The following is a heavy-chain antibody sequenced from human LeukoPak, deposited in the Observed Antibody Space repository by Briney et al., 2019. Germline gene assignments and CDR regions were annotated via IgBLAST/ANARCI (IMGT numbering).Heavy chain of an antibody. Sequence: PGGSLRLSCAASGFTFSKYAMNWVRQAPGEGLEWVSSISISATGTYYADSVKGRFTISRDDSKNTLYLQMRSRRADDTAVYFCAKKSITVPGTPYFDYWGQGTLVTVSS. J-gene: IGHJ4*02. D-gene: IGHD6-19*01. CDR3: AKKSITVPGTPYFDY. CDR1: GFTFSKYA. V-gene: IGHV3-23*05. CDR2: ISISATGT.